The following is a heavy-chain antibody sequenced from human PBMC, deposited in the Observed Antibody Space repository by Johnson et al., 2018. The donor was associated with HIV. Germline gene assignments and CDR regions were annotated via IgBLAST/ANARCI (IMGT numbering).Heavy chain of an antibody. D-gene: IGHD2-21*01. J-gene: IGHJ3*02. CDR1: GFTFEDYA. CDR3: ARAGVVFSTASHDAFDI. CDR2: ISYDGSNK. Sequence: QMQLVESGGDLIQPGGSLRLSCAAYGFTFEDYAMHWVRQVPGKGLEWVAVISYDGSNKYYADSVKGRFTISRDNSKNTLYLQMNSLRAEDTAVYYCARAGVVFSTASHDAFDIWGQGTMVTVSS. V-gene: IGHV3-30*04.